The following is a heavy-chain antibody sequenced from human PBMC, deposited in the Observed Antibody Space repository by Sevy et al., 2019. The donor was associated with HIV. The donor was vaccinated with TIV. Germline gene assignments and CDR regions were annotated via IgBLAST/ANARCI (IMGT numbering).Heavy chain of an antibody. CDR1: GFTFSDYY. CDR3: ARDSLSLGAFDI. D-gene: IGHD7-27*01. Sequence: GGSLRLSCAASGFTFSDYYMNWIRQAPGKGLEWVSYISASGGTIYYADSVKGRFTISRDNAKNSLYLQMNSPRTEDTAVYYCARDSLSLGAFDIWGQGTMVTVSS. CDR2: ISASGGTI. J-gene: IGHJ3*02. V-gene: IGHV3-11*01.